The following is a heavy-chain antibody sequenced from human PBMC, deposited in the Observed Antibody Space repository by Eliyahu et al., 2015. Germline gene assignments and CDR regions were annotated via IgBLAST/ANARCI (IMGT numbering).Heavy chain of an antibody. CDR3: ARLRGRSGSYPYYYGMDV. CDR2: IDWDDDK. Sequence: QVTLRESGPALVKPTQTLTLTCTFSGFSLSTSGMCVSWIRQPPGKALEWLALIDWDDDKYYSTSLKTRLTISKDTSKNQVVLTMTNMDPVDTATYYCARLRGRSGSYPYYYGMDVWGQGTTVTVSS. CDR1: GFSLSTSGMC. J-gene: IGHJ6*02. D-gene: IGHD1-26*01. V-gene: IGHV2-70*01.